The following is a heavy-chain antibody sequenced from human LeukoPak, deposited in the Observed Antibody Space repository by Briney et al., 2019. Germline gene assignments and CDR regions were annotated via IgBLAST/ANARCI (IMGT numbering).Heavy chain of an antibody. V-gene: IGHV3-48*03. CDR2: ISSSGSTI. J-gene: IGHJ6*02. Sequence: GGSLTLSCAASGFTCSSYEMNWVRQAPGKGLKWVSYISSSGSTIYYADSVKGRFTISRDNAKNSLYLQMNSLRAEDTAVYYCVRLVVERYYYHGMDVWGQGTTVTVSS. CDR3: VRLVVERYYYHGMDV. CDR1: GFTCSSYE. D-gene: IGHD6-19*01.